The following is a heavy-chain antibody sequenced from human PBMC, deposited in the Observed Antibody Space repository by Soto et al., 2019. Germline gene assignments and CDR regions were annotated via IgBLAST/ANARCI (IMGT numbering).Heavy chain of an antibody. CDR3: ARVGPWVPYYYDSSPYTFETLFDP. Sequence: SETLSLTCAVSGYSISSGYYWGWLRQPPGKVLEGVGISYHGGSTYYNPSLNSRVTLSIDMTNNHVSLILNSVTAADTAVYYCARVGPWVPYYYDSSPYTFETLFDPWGQGTLVTVSS. CDR1: GYSISSGYY. CDR2: SYHGGST. J-gene: IGHJ5*02. V-gene: IGHV4-38-2*01. D-gene: IGHD3-22*01.